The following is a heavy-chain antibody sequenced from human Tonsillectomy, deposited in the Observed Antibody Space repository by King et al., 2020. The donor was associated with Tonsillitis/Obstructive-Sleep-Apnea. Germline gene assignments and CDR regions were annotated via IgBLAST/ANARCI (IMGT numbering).Heavy chain of an antibody. CDR2: IDNSGYNT. D-gene: IGHD6-19*01. Sequence: VQLVESGGGLVQPGGSLRLSCATSGFTFSPYAMIWVRQAPGKGLEWVSAIDNSGYNTFYADSVRGRFTISRDNSKDTLYLQMNSLRADDTALYFCARLITSACSDWGQGTLVTVSS. V-gene: IGHV3-23*04. CDR1: GFTFSPYA. J-gene: IGHJ1*01. CDR3: ARLITSACSD.